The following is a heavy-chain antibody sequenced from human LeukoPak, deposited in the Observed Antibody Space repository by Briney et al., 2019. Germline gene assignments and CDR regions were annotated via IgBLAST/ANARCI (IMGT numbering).Heavy chain of an antibody. V-gene: IGHV1-8*03. D-gene: IGHD3-9*01. CDR1: GYTFTSYD. CDR3: AIWSPNVILTGWGGGGDY. J-gene: IGHJ4*02. CDR2: MNPNSGNT. Sequence: ASVKVSCKASGYTFTSYDNNWVRQATGQGLEWMGWMNPNSGNTGYAQKFQGRVTITRNTSISTAYMELSRLRAKGTAVCFCAIWSPNVILTGWGGGGDYWGQGTLVTVSS.